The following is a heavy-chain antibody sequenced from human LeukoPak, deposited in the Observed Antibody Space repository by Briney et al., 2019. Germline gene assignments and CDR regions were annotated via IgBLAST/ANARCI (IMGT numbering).Heavy chain of an antibody. J-gene: IGHJ3*01. V-gene: IGHV4-34*01. Sequence: XGGXXXXYXWSWIRQPPGKGLEWIGEINHSGSTNYNPSLKXRVTISVDTXXNQFSLKLRSVTAADTAVYYCGXXYVPDSSSWGQGTMVTVSS. CDR2: INHSGST. CDR3: GXXYVPDSSS. D-gene: IGHD6-13*01. CDR1: GGXXXXYX.